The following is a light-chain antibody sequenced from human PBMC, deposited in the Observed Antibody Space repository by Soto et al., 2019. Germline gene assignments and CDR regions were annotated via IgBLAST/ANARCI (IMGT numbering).Light chain of an antibody. J-gene: IGKJ4*01. CDR3: QQYNNWPPLT. Sequence: EIVMTQSPATLSVSPGERATLSCRASQSVRSNLAWYQQKPGQAPRLLIYGAPTRATGIPARFSGSGSGTEFTLTISSLQSEDFAVYSCQQYNNWPPLTFGGGTKVEIK. CDR2: GAP. V-gene: IGKV3-15*01. CDR1: QSVRSN.